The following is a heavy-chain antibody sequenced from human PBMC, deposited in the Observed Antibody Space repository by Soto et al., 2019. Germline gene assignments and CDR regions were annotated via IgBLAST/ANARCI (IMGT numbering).Heavy chain of an antibody. V-gene: IGHV3-11*01. Sequence: QVQLVESGGGLVKPGGSLRLSCAASGFTFSDFHMSWIRQAPGKGLEWISYIYRGGSTVYYADSVKGRFTISRDNAKNSLYLQMNRLRVEDTALYYCAKRIVGTTGHAFDVWGQGTTVTVSS. CDR3: AKRIVGTTGHAFDV. CDR2: IYRGGSTV. CDR1: GFTFSDFH. J-gene: IGHJ6*02. D-gene: IGHD1-26*01.